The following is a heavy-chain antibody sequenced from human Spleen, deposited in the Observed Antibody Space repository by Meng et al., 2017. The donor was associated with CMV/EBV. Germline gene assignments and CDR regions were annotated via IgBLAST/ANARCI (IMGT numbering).Heavy chain of an antibody. Sequence: ASVKVSCKASGYTFTAYYMHWVRQAPGQGLEWMGWINPNSGGTNYAEKFQGRVTMTRDTSIRTAHMELARLRSDDTAAYYCARDRGWGAAATGTRPRYGMDVWGPGTTVTVSS. CDR3: ARDRGWGAAATGTRPRYGMDV. CDR2: INPNSGGT. J-gene: IGHJ6*02. D-gene: IGHD6-13*01. V-gene: IGHV1-2*02. CDR1: GYTFTAYY.